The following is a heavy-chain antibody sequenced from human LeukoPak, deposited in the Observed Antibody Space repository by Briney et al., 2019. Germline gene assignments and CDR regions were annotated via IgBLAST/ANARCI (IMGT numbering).Heavy chain of an antibody. J-gene: IGHJ6*02. Sequence: GGSLRLSCAASGFTFSNYWMHWVRQTPGEGLVCVSLIKGDGSSTTYADSVKGRFTISRDNAKNTVYLQMSSLRAEDTAVYYCARGNYHAMDVWGQGTTVTVSS. V-gene: IGHV3-74*01. CDR1: GFTFSNYW. CDR2: IKGDGSST. CDR3: ARGNYHAMDV.